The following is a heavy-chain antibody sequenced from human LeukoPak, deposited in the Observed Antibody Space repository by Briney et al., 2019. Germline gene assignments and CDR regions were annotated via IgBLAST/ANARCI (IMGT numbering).Heavy chain of an antibody. J-gene: IGHJ4*02. CDR2: IYYSGST. D-gene: IGHD3-16*01. CDR1: GGSISSSSYY. Sequence: PSETLSLTCTVSGGSISSSSYYSGWIRHPPGKWLEWIGSIYYSGSTYYNPSLKSRVTISVDTSKNQFSLKLSSVTAADTAVYYCARQGRYDYVFDYWGQGTLVTVSS. CDR3: ARQGRYDYVFDY. V-gene: IGHV4-39*01.